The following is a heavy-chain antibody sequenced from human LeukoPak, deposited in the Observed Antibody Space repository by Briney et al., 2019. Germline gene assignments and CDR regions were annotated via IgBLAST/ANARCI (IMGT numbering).Heavy chain of an antibody. Sequence: GGSFRLSCVASGFTFSNAWMSWVRQAPGKGLVWVSRINGDGSSTAYADSVKGRFTISRDNAKNSLYLQMNSLRAEDTAVYYCAKDGGYYYGSGSFFDYWGQGTLVTVSS. J-gene: IGHJ4*02. D-gene: IGHD3-10*01. CDR1: GFTFSNAW. CDR3: AKDGGYYYGSGSFFDY. CDR2: INGDGSST. V-gene: IGHV3-74*01.